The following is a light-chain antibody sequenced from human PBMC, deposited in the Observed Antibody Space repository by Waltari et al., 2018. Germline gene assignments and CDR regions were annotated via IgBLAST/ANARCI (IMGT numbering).Light chain of an antibody. CDR3: QHYHTLPYT. Sequence: DIHMTQSPSSLSAAVGDRVTITCQTTQDVTTSLSWFQQKPGKAPQLLIYDASTLQSGVPSRFSGSGSGASFSFTITSLQPEDSATYYCQHYHTLPYTFGRGTKLQIK. CDR2: DAS. V-gene: IGKV1-33*01. CDR1: QDVTTS. J-gene: IGKJ2*01.